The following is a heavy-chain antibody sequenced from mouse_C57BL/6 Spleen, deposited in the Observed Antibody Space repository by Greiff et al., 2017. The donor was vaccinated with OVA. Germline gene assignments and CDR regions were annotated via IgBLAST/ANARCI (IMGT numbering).Heavy chain of an antibody. D-gene: IGHD3-3*01. Sequence: QVQLQQSGAELARPGASVTMSCKASGYTFTSYTLHWVKQRPGQGLEWIGYINPSSGYTKYNQKFKDKATLTADKSSSTAYMQLSSLSSEDSAVYYCAREGDLYYFCYWGQGTTLTVSS. CDR2: INPSSGYT. CDR3: AREGDLYYFCY. CDR1: GYTFTSYT. J-gene: IGHJ2*01. V-gene: IGHV1-4*01.